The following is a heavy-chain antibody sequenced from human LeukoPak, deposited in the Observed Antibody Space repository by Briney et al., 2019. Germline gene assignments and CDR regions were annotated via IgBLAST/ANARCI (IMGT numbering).Heavy chain of an antibody. CDR2: ISSGGSTM. CDR3: ARAPLIGSGSYSGRHYYYYYGMDV. J-gene: IGHJ6*02. D-gene: IGHD3-10*01. Sequence: GGSLRLSCAASGFSFTNAWMNWVRQAPGKGLEWVAYISSGGSTMFYADSVRGRFTVSRDNAKDSLYLQMASLRVADTAVYYCARAPLIGSGSYSGRHYYYYYGMDVWGQGTTVTVSS. CDR1: GFSFTNAW. V-gene: IGHV3-48*04.